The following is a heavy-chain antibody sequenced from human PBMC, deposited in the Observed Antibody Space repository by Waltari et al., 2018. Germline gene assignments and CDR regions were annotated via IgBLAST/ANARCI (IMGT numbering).Heavy chain of an antibody. V-gene: IGHV3-48*01. J-gene: IGHJ4*02. CDR1: GFTFSRYS. D-gene: IGHD4-17*01. CDR3: ARGYYGDYLADY. CDR2: ISSSSSTT. Sequence: EVQLVESGGGLVQPGGSLRLSCAASGFTFSRYSMNWVRQAPGKGLEWVSYISSSSSTTHDADSVKGRFTISRDNAKNSLYLQINSLRAEDTAVYYCARGYYGDYLADYWGQGTLVTVSS.